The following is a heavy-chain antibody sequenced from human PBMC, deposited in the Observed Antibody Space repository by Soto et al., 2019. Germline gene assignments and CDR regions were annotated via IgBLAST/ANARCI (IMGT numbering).Heavy chain of an antibody. CDR3: ARGYDWFDP. J-gene: IGHJ5*02. CDR2: IYYSGST. Sequence: SETLSLTCSVSGDAISSSYWSWIRQPPGKGLEWIGYIYYSGSTNYNPSLKSRVTISLDTSKNQFSLKVSSVTAADTAVYYCARGYDWFDPWGQGTLVTVSS. CDR1: GDAISSSY. D-gene: IGHD5-12*01. V-gene: IGHV4-59*01.